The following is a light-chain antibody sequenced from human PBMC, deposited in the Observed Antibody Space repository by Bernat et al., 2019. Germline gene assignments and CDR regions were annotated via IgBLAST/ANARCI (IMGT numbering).Light chain of an antibody. Sequence: VMTQTPLVLSVTLGQPASISCKSSQSLSHTDGRTYLSWYLQKAGQPPQVLIYEVSNRFSGVADRFSGSGSGTDFTLRISRVEAEDVGFYYCMQSILLQYTFGQGTKLEIK. V-gene: IGKV2D-29*01. CDR2: EVS. J-gene: IGKJ2*01. CDR1: QSLSHTDGRTY. CDR3: MQSILLQYT.